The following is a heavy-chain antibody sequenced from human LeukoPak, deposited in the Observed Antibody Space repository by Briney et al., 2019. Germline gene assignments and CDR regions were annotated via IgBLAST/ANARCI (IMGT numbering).Heavy chain of an antibody. CDR1: GFTFSNAW. J-gene: IGHJ6*03. Sequence: TGGSLRLSCAASGFTFSNAWMSWVRQAPGKGLEWVGRIKSKTDGGTTDYAAPVKGRFTISRDDSKNTLYLQMNSLKTEDTAVYYCTTAVAGYYYYYMDVWGKGTTVTISS. D-gene: IGHD6-19*01. CDR3: TTAVAGYYYYYMDV. V-gene: IGHV3-15*01. CDR2: IKSKTDGGTT.